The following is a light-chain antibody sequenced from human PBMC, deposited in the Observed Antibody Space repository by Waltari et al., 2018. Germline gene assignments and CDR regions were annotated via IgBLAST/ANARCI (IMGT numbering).Light chain of an antibody. J-gene: IGKJ1*01. CDR1: QSVSSEY. CDR2: GAS. V-gene: IGKV3-20*01. CDR3: QEYGSSRT. Sequence: EIVLTQSPGTLSLSPGERATLSCRASQSVSSEYLAWYQQKPGQGPRLLIYGASSRATGIPDRVSGSGSGTDFTLTISRLEPEDFAVYYCQEYGSSRTFGQGTKVEIK.